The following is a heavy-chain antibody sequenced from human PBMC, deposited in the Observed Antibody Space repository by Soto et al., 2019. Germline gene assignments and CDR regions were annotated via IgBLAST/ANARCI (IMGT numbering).Heavy chain of an antibody. Sequence: SETLSLTCTVSGGSISSGGYYWSWIRQHPGKGLEWIGYIYYSGSTYYNPSLKSRVTISVDTSKNQFSLKLSSVTAADTAVYYCARDVWNDVPATDGFDLWGQGTMVTVSS. J-gene: IGHJ3*01. V-gene: IGHV4-31*03. CDR2: IYYSGST. D-gene: IGHD1-1*01. CDR3: ARDVWNDVPATDGFDL. CDR1: GGSISSGGYY.